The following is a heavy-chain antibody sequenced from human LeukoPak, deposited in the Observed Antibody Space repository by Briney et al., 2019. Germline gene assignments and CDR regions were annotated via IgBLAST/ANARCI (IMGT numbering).Heavy chain of an antibody. J-gene: IGHJ3*02. D-gene: IGHD4-23*01. CDR2: IIPIFGTA. Sequence: SVKVSCKASGGTFSSYAISWVRQAPGQGLEWMGGIIPIFGTANYAQKFQGRVTITADESTSTAYMELSSLRSEDTAVYYCARDGNGGNDAFDIWGQGTMVTVSS. V-gene: IGHV1-69*13. CDR3: ARDGNGGNDAFDI. CDR1: GGTFSSYA.